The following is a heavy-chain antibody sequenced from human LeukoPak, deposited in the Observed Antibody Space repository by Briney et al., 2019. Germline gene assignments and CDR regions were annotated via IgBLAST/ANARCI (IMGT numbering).Heavy chain of an antibody. J-gene: IGHJ6*02. CDR3: ARGHYDMDV. CDR2: INEDGSQK. Sequence: GGSLRLSCAASGFTFSTYWMTWVRQAPGKGLEWVANINEDGSQKHHVDSVKGRFSISRDNAKNSLNLQMNSLRAEDTAVYYCARGHYDMDVWGQRTPVTVSS. V-gene: IGHV3-7*05. CDR1: GFTFSTYW.